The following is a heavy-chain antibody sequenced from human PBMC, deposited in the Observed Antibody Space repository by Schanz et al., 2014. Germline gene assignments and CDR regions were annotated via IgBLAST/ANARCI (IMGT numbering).Heavy chain of an antibody. Sequence: QVQLVESGGSVVQPGRSLRLSCAASGFSFNNYGLNWVRQAPGKGLEWVAAISYDGSNSYYADAVKGRFTISRDTSKNTLYLQMSSLRAEDTVLYFCAKDRRDNYGSGTFYFEHGGQGTLVTVSS. CDR3: AKDRRDNYGSGTFYFEH. J-gene: IGHJ4*02. D-gene: IGHD3-10*01. CDR2: ISYDGSNS. V-gene: IGHV3-30*18. CDR1: GFSFNNYG.